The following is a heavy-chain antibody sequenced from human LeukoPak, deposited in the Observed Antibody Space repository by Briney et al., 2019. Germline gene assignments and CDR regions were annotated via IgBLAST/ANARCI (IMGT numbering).Heavy chain of an antibody. CDR3: TPGYCSGGSCKYFQH. J-gene: IGHJ1*01. CDR2: INSDGSST. CDR1: GFTFSSYW. D-gene: IGHD2-15*01. V-gene: IGHV3-74*01. Sequence: GGSLRLSCAASGFTFSSYWMHWVRQAPGKGLVWVSRINSDGSSTSYADSVKGRFTISRDNAKNSLYLQMNSLRAEDTAVYYCTPGYCSGGSCKYFQHWGQGTLVTVSS.